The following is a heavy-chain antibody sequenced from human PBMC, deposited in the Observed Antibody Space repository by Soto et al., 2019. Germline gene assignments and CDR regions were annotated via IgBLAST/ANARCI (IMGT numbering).Heavy chain of an antibody. V-gene: IGHV4-59*12. CDR1: GGSISSSY. CDR2: IYDSGST. D-gene: IGHD2-2*01. Sequence: PSETLSLTCTVSGGSISSSYWSWIRQPPGKGLEWIGYIYDSGSTYYNSSLKSRVTMSVDTSKNQFSLKLSSVTAADTAVYYCARDSCISTSCYALFDYWGQGTLVTVSS. CDR3: ARDSCISTSCYALFDY. J-gene: IGHJ4*02.